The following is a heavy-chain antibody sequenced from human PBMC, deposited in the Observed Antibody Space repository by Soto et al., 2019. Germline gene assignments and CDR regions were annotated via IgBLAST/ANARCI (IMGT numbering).Heavy chain of an antibody. D-gene: IGHD6-13*01. CDR1: GFTFSSYA. CDR3: ARDSSLDY. Sequence: PGGSLRLSCAASGFTFSSYAMHWVRQAPGKGLEWVAVISYDGSNKYYADSVKGRFTISRDNSKNTLYLQMNSLRAEDTAVYYCARDSSLDYWGQGTLVTVSS. J-gene: IGHJ4*02. V-gene: IGHV3-30-3*01. CDR2: ISYDGSNK.